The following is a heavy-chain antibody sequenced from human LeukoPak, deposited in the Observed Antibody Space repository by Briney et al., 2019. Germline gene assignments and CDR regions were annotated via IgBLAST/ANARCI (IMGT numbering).Heavy chain of an antibody. D-gene: IGHD3-22*01. CDR3: ARAGDYYDSSGYYGYYYYYMDV. CDR1: GGSISSGSYS. J-gene: IGHJ6*03. V-gene: IGHV4-61*02. CDR2: IYTSGTT. Sequence: SETLSLTCTVSGGSISSGSYSWSWIRQPAGKELEWIGRIYTSGTTNYNPSLKSRVTISVDTSKNQFSLKLSSVTAADTAVYYCARAGDYYDSSGYYGYYYYYMDVWGKGTTVTISS.